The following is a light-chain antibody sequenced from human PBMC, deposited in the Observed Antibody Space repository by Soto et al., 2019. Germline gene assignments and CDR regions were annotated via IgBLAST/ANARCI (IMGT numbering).Light chain of an antibody. V-gene: IGKV3-15*01. CDR1: QSVSNN. CDR2: GAS. CDR3: QQYNNWWT. J-gene: IGKJ1*01. Sequence: EIVMTQSPATLSVSPGERATLSCRASQSVSNNLAWYQKKPGQAHSLLIYGASSRATGIPARFSGSGSGTEFTLTISRMQSVEFAVYYCQQYNNWWTFGQGTRVEIK.